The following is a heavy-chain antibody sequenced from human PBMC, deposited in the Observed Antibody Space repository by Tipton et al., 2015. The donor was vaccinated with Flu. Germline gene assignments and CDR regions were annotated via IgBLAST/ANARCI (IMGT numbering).Heavy chain of an antibody. D-gene: IGHD3-10*01. CDR1: GGSMSSFY. CDR3: ARGSGSGTDVTFYF. Sequence: LRLSCTVSGGSMSSFYWTWIRQPAGKGLEWIGRMYVSGSTKYNPSLKSRVTMSVVTSKNQFSLKLSSVTAADTAVYYCARGSGSGTDVTFYFWGQGTRVTVSS. V-gene: IGHV4-4*07. J-gene: IGHJ4*02. CDR2: MYVSGST.